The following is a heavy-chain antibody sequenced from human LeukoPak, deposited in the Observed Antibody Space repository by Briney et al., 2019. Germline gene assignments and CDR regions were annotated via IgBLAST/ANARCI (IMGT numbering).Heavy chain of an antibody. J-gene: IGHJ4*02. CDR2: ICYSGST. CDR1: GYSISSGDYY. CDR3: ARVREATIAPFFDC. D-gene: IGHD4/OR15-4a*01. V-gene: IGHV4-31*03. Sequence: SETLSLTCTVSGYSISSGDYYWPWLGQRPGKVLEWISSICYSGSTYYNMSLKSRVIISADTSKNHFSLKLSSVTAADTAVYYCARVREATIAPFFDCWGQGILVTVSS.